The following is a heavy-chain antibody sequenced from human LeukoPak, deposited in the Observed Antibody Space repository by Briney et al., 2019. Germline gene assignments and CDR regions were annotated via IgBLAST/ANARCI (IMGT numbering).Heavy chain of an antibody. D-gene: IGHD3-22*01. CDR1: GFNFSNHS. J-gene: IGHJ3*02. CDR3: ARVNINYYDSSGYDAFDI. CDR2: ISSSSSYI. Sequence: KAGGSLRLSCSASGFNFSNHSMYWVRQAPGRGLEWVSSISSSSSYIYYADSVKGRFTISRDNAKSSLYLQINSLRAEDTAVYYCARVNINYYDSSGYDAFDIWGQGTMVTVSS. V-gene: IGHV3-21*01.